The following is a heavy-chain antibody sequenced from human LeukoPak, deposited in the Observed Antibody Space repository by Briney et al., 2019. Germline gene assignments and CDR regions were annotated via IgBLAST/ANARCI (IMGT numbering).Heavy chain of an antibody. CDR2: IYYSGST. Sequence: ASETLSLTCTVSGGSISSYYWSWIRQPPGKGLEWIGYIYYSGSTNYNPSLKSRVTISVDTSKNQFSLKLSSVTAADTAVYYCARQIGGFSYGAYYSDYWGQGTLVTVSS. J-gene: IGHJ4*02. CDR3: ARQIGGFSYGAYYSDY. D-gene: IGHD5-18*01. V-gene: IGHV4-59*08. CDR1: GGSISSYY.